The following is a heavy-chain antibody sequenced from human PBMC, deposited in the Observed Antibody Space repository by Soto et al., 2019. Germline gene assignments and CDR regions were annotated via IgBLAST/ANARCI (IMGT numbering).Heavy chain of an antibody. CDR2: INPSGGST. D-gene: IGHD6-13*01. V-gene: IGHV1-46*01. J-gene: IGHJ4*02. CDR3: ARDFGGQHLVI. CDR1: GYTFTIYY. Sequence: SVKVTFKASGYTFTIYYMHWVRQAPGQALEWMGIINPSGGSTSYAQKFQGRVTMTRDTSTSTVYMELSSLRSEDTAVYYCARDFGGQHLVIWGQGTLVTVSS.